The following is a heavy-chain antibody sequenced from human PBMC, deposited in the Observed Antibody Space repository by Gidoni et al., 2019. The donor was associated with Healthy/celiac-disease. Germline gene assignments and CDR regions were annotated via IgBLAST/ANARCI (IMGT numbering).Heavy chain of an antibody. D-gene: IGHD2-2*02. CDR2: IIPILGIA. V-gene: IGHV1-69*04. CDR1: GGTFSSYA. J-gene: IGHJ2*01. Sequence: QVQLVQSGAEVKKPGYSEKVSCKAPGGTFSSYAIRWVRQAPGQGLEWMGRIIPILGIANYAQKFQGRVTITADKSTSTAYMELSSLRSEDTAVYYCAAAVYCSSTSGYTNWYFDLWGRGTLVTVSS. CDR3: AAAVYCSSTSGYTNWYFDL.